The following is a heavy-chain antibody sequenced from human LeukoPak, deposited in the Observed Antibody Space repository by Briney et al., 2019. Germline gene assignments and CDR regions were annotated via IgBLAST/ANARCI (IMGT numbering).Heavy chain of an antibody. CDR1: GGSLNGY. CDR2: ISHVGFT. Sequence: SETLSLTCAVSGGSLNGYWSWIRQPPGKGLEWIGDISHVGFTNYNPSLKSRITISVDTSTNQFSLKLNSVTAADTAVYYCARPNDYGDDYWGQGTLVTVSS. CDR3: ARPNDYGDDY. J-gene: IGHJ4*02. D-gene: IGHD4-17*01. V-gene: IGHV4-34*01.